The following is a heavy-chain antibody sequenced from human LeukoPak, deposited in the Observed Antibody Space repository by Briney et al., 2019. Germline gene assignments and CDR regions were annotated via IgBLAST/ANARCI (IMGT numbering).Heavy chain of an antibody. J-gene: IGHJ6*02. CDR1: GFTFSNFG. CDR2: ISYDGSNK. CDR3: AKDLEVGSGPEDYYYGMDV. V-gene: IGHV3-30*18. Sequence: PGGSLRLSCAASGFTFSNFGMHWVRQAPGKGLEWVAVISYDGSNKYYADSVKGRFTISRDNSKNTLYLQMNSLRAEDTAVYYCAKDLEVGSGPEDYYYGMDVWGQGTTVTVSS. D-gene: IGHD6-19*01.